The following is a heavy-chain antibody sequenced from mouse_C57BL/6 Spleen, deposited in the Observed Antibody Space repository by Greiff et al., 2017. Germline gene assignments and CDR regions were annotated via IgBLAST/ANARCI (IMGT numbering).Heavy chain of an antibody. CDR1: GYTFTSYW. J-gene: IGHJ2*01. CDR3: ARRTTVVATSDY. D-gene: IGHD1-1*01. V-gene: IGHV1-64*01. CDR2: IHPNSGST. Sequence: QVQLQQPGAELVKPGASVKLSCKASGYTFTSYWMHWVKQRPGQGLEWIGMIHPNSGSTNYNEKFKSKATLTVDKSSSTAYMQLSSLTSEDSAVYYCARRTTVVATSDYWGQGTTLTVSS.